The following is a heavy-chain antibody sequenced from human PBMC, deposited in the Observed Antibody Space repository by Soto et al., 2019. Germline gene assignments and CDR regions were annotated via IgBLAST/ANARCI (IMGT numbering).Heavy chain of an antibody. CDR2: ISSSSSTI. V-gene: IGHV3-48*01. J-gene: IGHJ3*02. CDR1: GFTFSSYW. D-gene: IGHD3-9*01. CDR3: ARVRSSYYDILTGYHALGAFDI. Sequence: PGGSLRLSCAASGFTFSSYWMSWVRQAPGKGLEWVSYISSSSSTIYYADSVKGRFTISRDNAKNSLYLQMNSLRAEDTAVYYCARVRSSYYDILTGYHALGAFDIWGQGTMVTVSS.